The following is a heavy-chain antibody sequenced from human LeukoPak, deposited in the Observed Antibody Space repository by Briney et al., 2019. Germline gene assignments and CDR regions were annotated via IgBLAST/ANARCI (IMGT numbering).Heavy chain of an antibody. CDR3: ARAMVRGKNWFDP. CDR2: INPNSGGT. Sequence: ASVKVSCKASGYTFTGYYMHWVRQAPGQGLEWMGWINPNSGGTNYAQKFQGRVTMTRDTSISTAYMGLSRLRSDDTAVYYCARAMVRGKNWFDPWGQGTLVTVSS. V-gene: IGHV1-2*02. J-gene: IGHJ5*02. D-gene: IGHD3-10*01. CDR1: GYTFTGYY.